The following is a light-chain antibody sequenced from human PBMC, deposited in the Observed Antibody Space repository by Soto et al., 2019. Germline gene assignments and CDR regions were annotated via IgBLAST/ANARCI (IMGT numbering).Light chain of an antibody. CDR2: DAS. J-gene: IGKJ4*01. CDR1: QSVGTS. CDR3: QQRSGGPPEPS. V-gene: IGKV3-11*01. Sequence: IVLTQFPAALSLSPGERATLSCRASQSVGTSLGWYQQRGGQAPRLLIYDASNRATGIRARFSGSGSGTDFTRTISSLAPEDYGVYYCQQRSGGPPEPSFGGGTRLEI.